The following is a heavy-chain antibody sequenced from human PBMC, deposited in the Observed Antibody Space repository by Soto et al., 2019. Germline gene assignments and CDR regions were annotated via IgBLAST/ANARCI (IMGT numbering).Heavy chain of an antibody. CDR2: IYYSGST. CDR3: ASTVNYGMDV. J-gene: IGHJ6*02. Sequence: SETLSLTCTVSGGSINNYYWSWIRQPPGKGLEWIGNIYYSGSTYYNPSLRSRVTISVDTPKNQFSLKLSSVTAADTAVYYCASTVNYGMDVWGQGTTVTVS. CDR1: GGSINNYY. V-gene: IGHV4-59*04.